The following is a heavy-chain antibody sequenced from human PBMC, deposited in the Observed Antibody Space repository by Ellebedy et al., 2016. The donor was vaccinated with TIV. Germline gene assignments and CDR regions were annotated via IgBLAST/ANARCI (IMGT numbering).Heavy chain of an antibody. CDR2: IKHDGGEK. V-gene: IGHV3-7*03. CDR1: GFTFSNSW. Sequence: PGGSLRLSCVVSGFTFSNSWMTWVRQAPGKGLQWVATIKHDGGEKYYVDSVKGRFSISRDNAKTSVYLQMNSLRAEDTAFYYCATTPKGGSSDYWGQGTLVTVSS. J-gene: IGHJ4*02. CDR3: ATTPKGGSSDY. D-gene: IGHD1-26*01.